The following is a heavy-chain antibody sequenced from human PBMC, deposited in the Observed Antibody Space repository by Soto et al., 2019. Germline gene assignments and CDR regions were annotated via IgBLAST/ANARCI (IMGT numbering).Heavy chain of an antibody. CDR2: ISYDGSNK. Sequence: QVQLVESGGGVVQPGRSLRLSCAASGFTFSSYAMHWVRQAPGKGLEWVAVISYDGSNKYYADSVKGRFTISRDNSKNTLYLKMNSLRAEDTAVYYCARVPSASGRAPFDYWGQGALVTVSS. J-gene: IGHJ4*02. D-gene: IGHD2-15*01. CDR1: GFTFSSYA. V-gene: IGHV3-30-3*01. CDR3: ARVPSASGRAPFDY.